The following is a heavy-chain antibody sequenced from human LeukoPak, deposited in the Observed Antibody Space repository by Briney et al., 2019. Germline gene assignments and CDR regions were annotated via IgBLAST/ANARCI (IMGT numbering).Heavy chain of an antibody. J-gene: IGHJ4*02. CDR2: IYPGDSDT. V-gene: IGHV5-51*01. CDR1: GYSFTSYW. CDR3: ARQEQQLDRRFDY. Sequence: GESLKISCKGSGYSFTSYWVGWVRQMPGKGLEWMGIIYPGDSDTRYSPSFQGQVTISADKSISTAYLQWSSLKASDTAMYYCARQEQQLDRRFDYWGQGTLVTVSS. D-gene: IGHD6-13*01.